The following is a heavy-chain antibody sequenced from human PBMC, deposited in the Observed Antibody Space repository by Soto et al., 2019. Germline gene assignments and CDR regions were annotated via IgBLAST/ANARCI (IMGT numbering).Heavy chain of an antibody. CDR3: AKSPPAVAGYFDY. D-gene: IGHD6-19*01. Sequence: QVQLVESGGGVVQPGRSLRLSCAASGFTFSSSGMHWVRQAPGKGLEWVAVTSFDGSSGYYADSVRGRFTISRDNSNNTLYLQMTSLTAEDTAVYYCAKSPPAVAGYFDYWGPGTLVTVSS. CDR2: TSFDGSSG. J-gene: IGHJ4*02. CDR1: GFTFSSSG. V-gene: IGHV3-30*18.